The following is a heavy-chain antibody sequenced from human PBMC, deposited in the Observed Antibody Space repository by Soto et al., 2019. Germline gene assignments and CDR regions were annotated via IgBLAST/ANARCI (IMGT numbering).Heavy chain of an antibody. CDR1: GFTFSSYA. CDR2: ISGSGGST. V-gene: IGHV3-23*01. J-gene: IGHJ4*02. Sequence: GGSLRLSCAASGFTFSSYAMSWVRQAPGKGLEWVSAISGSGGSTYYADSVKGRFTISRDNSKNTLYLQMNSLRAEDTAVYYCANFNSSSYYFDYWGQGTLVTVSS. D-gene: IGHD6-6*01. CDR3: ANFNSSSYYFDY.